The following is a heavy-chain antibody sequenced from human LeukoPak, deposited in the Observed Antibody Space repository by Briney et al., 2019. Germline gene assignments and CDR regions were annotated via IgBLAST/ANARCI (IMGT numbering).Heavy chain of an antibody. D-gene: IGHD6-13*01. J-gene: IGHJ4*02. CDR1: GSYITSDVFY. Sequence: ASETLSLTCNVSGSYITSDVFYWSWILQPAVKGLEWIGRIYSSGTTTYNPSLQSRVTIAVATSKHQFSLTVTSVTAADTAKYFCARESTAAAADYWGQGSMVIVSS. CDR2: IYSSGTT. V-gene: IGHV4-61*02. CDR3: ARESTAAAADY.